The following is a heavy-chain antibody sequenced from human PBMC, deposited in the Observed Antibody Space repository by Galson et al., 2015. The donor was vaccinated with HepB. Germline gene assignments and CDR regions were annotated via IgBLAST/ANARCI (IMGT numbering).Heavy chain of an antibody. Sequence: SLRLSCAASGFTFSSYSMNWVRQAPGKGLEWVSYVSSSSSTIYYADSVKGRFTISRDNAKNSLYLQMNSLRDEDTAVYYCARDLRWGSGSYYSRVDYWGQGTLVTVSS. CDR2: VSSSSSTI. CDR3: ARDLRWGSGSYYSRVDY. V-gene: IGHV3-48*02. CDR1: GFTFSSYS. D-gene: IGHD3-10*01. J-gene: IGHJ4*02.